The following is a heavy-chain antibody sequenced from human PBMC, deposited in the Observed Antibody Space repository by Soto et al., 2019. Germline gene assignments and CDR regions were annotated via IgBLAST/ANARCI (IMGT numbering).Heavy chain of an antibody. CDR2: IDPSDSYT. V-gene: IGHV5-10-1*01. D-gene: IGHD2-2*02. Sequence: GESLKISCKGSGCSFTSYWISWVRQMPGKGLEWMGRIDPSDSYTNYSPSFQGHVTISADKSISTAYLQWSSLKASDTAMYYCARHAIDTGSDVDYWGRGTLVTVSS. CDR3: ARHAIDTGSDVDY. J-gene: IGHJ4*02. CDR1: GCSFTSYW.